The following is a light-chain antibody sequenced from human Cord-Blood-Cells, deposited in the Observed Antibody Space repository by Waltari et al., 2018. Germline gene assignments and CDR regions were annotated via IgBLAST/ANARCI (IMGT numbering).Light chain of an antibody. Sequence: DIQMTQSLSSLSASVGDRVTITCQASQDISNYLNWYQQKPGKAPKLLIYDAANFETGVPSRFRGSGYGTDFIITINSLQPEEIATYYCQQYVNRPLTCGKVTKVEIK. CDR2: DAA. CDR1: QDISNY. V-gene: IGKV1-33*01. J-gene: IGKJ4*01. CDR3: QQYVNRPLT.